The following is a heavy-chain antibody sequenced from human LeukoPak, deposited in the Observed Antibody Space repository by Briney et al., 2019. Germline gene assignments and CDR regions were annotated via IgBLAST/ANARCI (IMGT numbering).Heavy chain of an antibody. CDR3: ARDIGIPDGDY. V-gene: IGHV3-48*03. CDR1: GFTFSSYE. J-gene: IGHJ4*02. Sequence: PGGSLRLSCAASGFTFSSYEMNWVRQAPGKGLEWVSYISSSGSTIYYADSVKGRFTISRDNAKNSLYLQMNSLRAEDTAAYYCARDIGIPDGDYWGQGTLVTVSS. CDR2: ISSSGSTI. D-gene: IGHD1-14*01.